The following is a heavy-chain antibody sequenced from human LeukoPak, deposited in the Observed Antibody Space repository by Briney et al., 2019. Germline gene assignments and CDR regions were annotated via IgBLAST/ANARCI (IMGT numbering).Heavy chain of an antibody. J-gene: IGHJ3*02. D-gene: IGHD1-1*01. CDR1: DGSISSGNYY. Sequence: SETLSLTCTVSDGSISSGNYYWSWIRQPAGKGLEWVGRIYTSGSTNYNPSLKSRVTISVDTSKSQFSLKLSSVIAADTAVYYCARGDDSLDAFDIWGQGTMVTVSS. V-gene: IGHV4-61*02. CDR2: IYTSGST. CDR3: ARGDDSLDAFDI.